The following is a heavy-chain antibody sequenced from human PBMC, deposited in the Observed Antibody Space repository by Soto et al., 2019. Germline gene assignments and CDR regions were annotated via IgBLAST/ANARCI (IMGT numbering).Heavy chain of an antibody. Sequence: PSETLSLTCPVSGGSLSGSTHHWGLVRPPPGKGLEYIGSTYYSGRTYYNPSLKSRVTVSVDTSKNQFSLNLNSVTAADTAVYYCARHGSGSQYPIDHWGQGTLVTVSS. CDR1: GGSLSGSTHH. D-gene: IGHD3-10*01. CDR2: TYYSGRT. CDR3: ARHGSGSQYPIDH. V-gene: IGHV4-39*01. J-gene: IGHJ4*02.